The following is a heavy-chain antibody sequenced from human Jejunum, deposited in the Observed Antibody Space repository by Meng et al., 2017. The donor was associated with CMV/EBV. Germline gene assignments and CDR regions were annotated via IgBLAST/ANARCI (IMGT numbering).Heavy chain of an antibody. CDR3: ARSKGLLDPSDY. CDR1: GFNVSAYR. D-gene: IGHD5-18*01. V-gene: IGHV3-21*06. J-gene: IGHJ4*02. CDR2: ISSSSTYK. Sequence: SCSGSGFNVSAYRVDWVRQAPGRGLEWVSSISSSSTYKYYADSVKGRFNISRDNAKNSLYLKMNSLRVEDTAVYFCARSKGLLDPSDYWGQGTLVTVSS.